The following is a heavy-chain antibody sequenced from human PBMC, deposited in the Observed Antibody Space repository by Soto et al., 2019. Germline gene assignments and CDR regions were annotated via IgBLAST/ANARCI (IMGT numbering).Heavy chain of an antibody. J-gene: IGHJ4*02. V-gene: IGHV4-59*01. Sequence: SETLSLTCTVSGVSIDSYYWSWIRQPPGKGLEWIGYIYFRGTTNYNPSLKSRVTMSADTSKNQFSLKLNSVTAADTAVYYCARMNYYDTSGYPFDYWGQGMMVTVS. D-gene: IGHD3-22*01. CDR2: IYFRGTT. CDR3: ARMNYYDTSGYPFDY. CDR1: GVSIDSYY.